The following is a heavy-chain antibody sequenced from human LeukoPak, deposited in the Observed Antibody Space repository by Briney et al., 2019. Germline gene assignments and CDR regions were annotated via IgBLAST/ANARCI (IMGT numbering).Heavy chain of an antibody. CDR1: GYTFTSYY. CDR3: ASDNWGGDYYYGMDV. V-gene: IGHV1-46*01. J-gene: IGHJ6*02. Sequence: GASVKVSCKASGYTFTSYYMHWVRQAPGQGLEWMGIINPSGGSTSYAQKFQGRVTMTRDTSTSTVYMELSSLRSEDTAVYYCASDNWGGDYYYGMDVWGQGTTVTVSS. D-gene: IGHD7-27*01. CDR2: INPSGGST.